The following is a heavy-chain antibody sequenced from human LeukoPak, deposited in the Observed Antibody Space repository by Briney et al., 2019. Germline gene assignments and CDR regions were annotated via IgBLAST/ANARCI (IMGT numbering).Heavy chain of an antibody. D-gene: IGHD3-16*01. V-gene: IGHV3-9*01. CDR2: INWNSDSI. J-gene: IGHJ4*02. CDR1: GFTFDDYA. Sequence: QPGGSLRLSCAVSGFTFDDYAMHWVRQVPGKGLECVSGINWNSDSIGYADSVKGRFTTSRDNAKNSLYLQMNSLRAEDTAFYYCAINGGGDSGNGNIDYWGQGTLVTASS. CDR3: AINGGGDSGNGNIDY.